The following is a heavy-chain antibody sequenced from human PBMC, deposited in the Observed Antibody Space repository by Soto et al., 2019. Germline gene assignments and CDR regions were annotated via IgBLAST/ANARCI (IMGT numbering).Heavy chain of an antibody. V-gene: IGHV4-34*01. J-gene: IGHJ6*02. CDR2: INHSGST. Sequence: SETLSLTCAVYGGSFSGYYWSWIRQPPGKGLEWIGEINHSGSTNYNPSLKSRVTISVDTSKNQFSLKLSSVTAADTAVYHCARARYGSGSYYNSGGGYYYGMDVWGQGTTVTVSS. CDR1: GGSFSGYY. D-gene: IGHD3-10*01. CDR3: ARARYGSGSYYNSGGGYYYGMDV.